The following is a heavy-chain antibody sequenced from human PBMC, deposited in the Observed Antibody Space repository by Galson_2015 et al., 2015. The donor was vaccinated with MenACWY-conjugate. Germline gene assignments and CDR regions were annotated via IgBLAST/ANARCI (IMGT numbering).Heavy chain of an antibody. Sequence: SVKVSCKASGYTFTCYYMHWVRQAPGQGLEWMGIINPSGGSTSYAQKFQGRVTMTRDTSTSTVYMELSSLRSEDTAVYYCARDPCSGGSCLRGEFDPWGQGTLVTVSS. V-gene: IGHV1-46*03. J-gene: IGHJ5*02. D-gene: IGHD2-15*01. CDR3: ARDPCSGGSCLRGEFDP. CDR1: GYTFTCYY. CDR2: INPSGGST.